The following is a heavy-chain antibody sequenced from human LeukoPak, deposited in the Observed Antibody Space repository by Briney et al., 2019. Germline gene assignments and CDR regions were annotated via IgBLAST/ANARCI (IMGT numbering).Heavy chain of an antibody. CDR1: GYSFTSYC. J-gene: IGHJ6*02. D-gene: IGHD3-10*01. CDR3: ARNQYGSGSRNAYYYGMDV. Sequence: GESLKISCKGSGYSFTSYCIGWVRQMPGKGLEWMGIIYPGDSDTRYSPSFQGQVTISADKSISTAYLQWSSLKASDTAMYYCARNQYGSGSRNAYYYGMDVWGQGTTVTVSS. CDR2: IYPGDSDT. V-gene: IGHV5-51*01.